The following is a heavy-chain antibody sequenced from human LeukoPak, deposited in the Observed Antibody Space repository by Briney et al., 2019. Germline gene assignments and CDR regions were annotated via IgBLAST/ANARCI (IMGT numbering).Heavy chain of an antibody. Sequence: ASVKVSCKGSGGTFSTYPTSWVRQAPGRGLEWMGGIIPIFDTTNYAQKFQDRATIPAAESPSTVYMELRSLRSEDTAIYYCARGRLGYCRTTSCYTFDHWGQGTLVTVSS. J-gene: IGHJ4*02. V-gene: IGHV1-69*13. CDR1: GGTFSTYP. CDR2: IIPIFDTT. D-gene: IGHD2-2*01. CDR3: ARGRLGYCRTTSCYTFDH.